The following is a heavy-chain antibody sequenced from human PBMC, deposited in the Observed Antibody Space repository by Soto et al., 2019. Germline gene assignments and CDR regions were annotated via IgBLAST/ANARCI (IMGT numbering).Heavy chain of an antibody. CDR1: GGSITTSY. D-gene: IGHD3-16*01. CDR3: ARGALGGAFDY. Sequence: PSETLSLTCTVSGGSITTSYWSWIRQPPGQGLEWIGYTYHTGDTNYNPSLKSRVTISVDTSKNQFSLRLSNLTAADTAVYFCARGALGGAFDYWGQGALVTVSS. CDR2: TYHTGDT. V-gene: IGHV4-59*01. J-gene: IGHJ4*02.